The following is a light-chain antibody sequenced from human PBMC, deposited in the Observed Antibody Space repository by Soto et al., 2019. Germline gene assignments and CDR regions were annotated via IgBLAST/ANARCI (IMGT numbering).Light chain of an antibody. CDR2: GAS. CDR3: HQYGSSPVT. V-gene: IGKV3-20*01. CDR1: QSVSSTY. J-gene: IGKJ5*01. Sequence: EIVLTQSPGTLSLSPGERATLSCRASQSVSSTYLAWYQQKPGQPPRLLIYGASSRATGIPDRFSGSGSGTDFTLTITRLESEDFADYYCHQYGSSPVTFGQGTRLDIK.